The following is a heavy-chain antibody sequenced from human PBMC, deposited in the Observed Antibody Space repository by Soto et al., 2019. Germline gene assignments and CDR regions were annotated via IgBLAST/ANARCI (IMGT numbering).Heavy chain of an antibody. Sequence: PGGSLRLSCAASGFTFSSYEMNWVRQAPGRGLEWLTHITSSGTNIFYGDSVKGRFTISRDNARNSLSLQMHSLRAEDMAVYYCARGYTGGWSRGGYFDYWGQGALVTVSS. J-gene: IGHJ4*02. CDR3: ARGYTGGWSRGGYFDY. V-gene: IGHV3-48*03. CDR2: ITSSGTNI. CDR1: GFTFSSYE. D-gene: IGHD6-19*01.